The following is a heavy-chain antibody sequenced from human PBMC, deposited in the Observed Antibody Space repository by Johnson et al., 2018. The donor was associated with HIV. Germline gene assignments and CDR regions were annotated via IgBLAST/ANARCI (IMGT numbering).Heavy chain of an antibody. J-gene: IGHJ3*01. D-gene: IGHD3-10*01. Sequence: QVQLVESGGGLVQPGGSLRLSCAASGFTLSRYAMHWVSQAPGKGLEWVAVISFDGNLKQYADSVKGRFNISRDNSKNTLYLQMTSLRQDDTAVYSCYCTEHFGAGSESKGTFDAWGQGTMVTVSS. CDR3: YCTEHFGAGSESKGTFDA. V-gene: IGHV3-30*04. CDR2: ISFDGNLK. CDR1: GFTLSRYA.